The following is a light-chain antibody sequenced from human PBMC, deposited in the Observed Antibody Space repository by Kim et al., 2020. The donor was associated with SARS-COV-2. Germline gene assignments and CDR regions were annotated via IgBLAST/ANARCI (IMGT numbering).Light chain of an antibody. CDR3: CSFAGSYTPVI. Sequence: QSVLTQPRSVSGSPGQSVTISCTGTSSDVGNYKFVSWYQQHPGKAPKLIIFDVTERPSGVPDRFSASKSGNTASLTISGLQADDDADYYCCSFAGSYTPVIFGGGTQLTVL. J-gene: IGLJ2*01. CDR1: SSDVGNYKF. V-gene: IGLV2-11*01. CDR2: DVT.